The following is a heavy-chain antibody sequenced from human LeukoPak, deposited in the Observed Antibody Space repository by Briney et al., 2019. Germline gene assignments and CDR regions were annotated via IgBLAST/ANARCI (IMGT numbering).Heavy chain of an antibody. Sequence: ASVKVSCKASGYTFTSHGISWVRQAPGQGLEWMGWISAYNGNTNYAQKLQGRVTMTTDTSTSTAYMGLRSLRSDDTAVYYCARTFDWYYYYYGMDVWGQGTTVTVSS. D-gene: IGHD3-9*01. CDR1: GYTFTSHG. CDR3: ARTFDWYYYYYGMDV. V-gene: IGHV1-18*01. CDR2: ISAYNGNT. J-gene: IGHJ6*02.